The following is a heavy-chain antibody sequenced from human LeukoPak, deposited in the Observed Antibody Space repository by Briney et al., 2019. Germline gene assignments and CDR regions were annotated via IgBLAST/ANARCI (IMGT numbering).Heavy chain of an antibody. J-gene: IGHJ3*02. D-gene: IGHD5-18*01. V-gene: IGHV3-48*03. CDR2: ISTSGSTI. CDR3: AREQGYSNAFDI. Sequence: GGSLRLSCAASGFAFSSYEMNWVRQAPGKGLEWLSYISTSGSTIYYADSVKGRFTISRDNAKNSLYLQMSSLRAEDTAIYYCAREQGYSNAFDIWGQGTMVTVSS. CDR1: GFAFSSYE.